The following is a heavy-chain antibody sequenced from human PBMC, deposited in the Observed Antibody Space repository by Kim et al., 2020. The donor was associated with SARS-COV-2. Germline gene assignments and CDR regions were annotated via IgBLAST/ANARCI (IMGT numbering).Heavy chain of an antibody. CDR3: AREVLPRYCSGGSCYGPYGMDV. J-gene: IGHJ6*02. CDR2: ISSSSSYI. CDR1: GFTFSSYS. D-gene: IGHD2-15*01. Sequence: GGSLRLSCAASGFTFSSYSMNWVRQAPGKGLEWVSSISSSSSYIYYADSVKGRFTISRDNAKNSLYLQMNSLRAEDTAVYYCAREVLPRYCSGGSCYGPYGMDVWGQGTTVTVSS. V-gene: IGHV3-21*01.